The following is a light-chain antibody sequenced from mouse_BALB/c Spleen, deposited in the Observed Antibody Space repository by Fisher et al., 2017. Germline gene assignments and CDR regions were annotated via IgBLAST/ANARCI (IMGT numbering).Light chain of an antibody. J-gene: IGKJ4*01. V-gene: IGKV4-68*01. CDR2: RTS. Sequence: IVLTQTPALMSASPGEKVTMTCSASSSVSYMYWYQQKPGSSPKPLIHRTSNLASGVPARFSGSGSGTSYSLTIGTMEAEDVATYYCQQGSSIPFTFGSGTKLEIK. CDR3: QQGSSIPFT. CDR1: SSVSY.